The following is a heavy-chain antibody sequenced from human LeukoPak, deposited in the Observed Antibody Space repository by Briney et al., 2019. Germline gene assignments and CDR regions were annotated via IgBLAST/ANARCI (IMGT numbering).Heavy chain of an antibody. CDR3: ARDSEYSSSFAFDI. Sequence: GGSLRLSCAASGFTFSSHWMTWVRQAQGKGLEWVANINQDGSERYYVDSVKGRFTISRDNAKNSLYLQMNSLRAEDTAVYYCARDSEYSSSFAFDIWGQGTMVTVSS. D-gene: IGHD6-13*01. CDR1: GFTFSSHW. CDR2: INQDGSER. V-gene: IGHV3-7*01. J-gene: IGHJ3*02.